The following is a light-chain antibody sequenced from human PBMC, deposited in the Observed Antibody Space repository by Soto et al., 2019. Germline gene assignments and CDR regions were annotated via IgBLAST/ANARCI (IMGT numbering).Light chain of an antibody. CDR2: EVN. CDR3: FSFTHPSTHV. Sequence: QSALTQPASLSWSPGQSITISCTGTSSDIGAYDYVSWFQQHPGKAPKLMISEVNNRPSGVSNRFSGSKSGNTAYLTISGLPVEDEAEYFCFSFTHPSTHVLGTGTKVTVL. J-gene: IGLJ1*01. CDR1: SSDIGAYDY. V-gene: IGLV2-14*01.